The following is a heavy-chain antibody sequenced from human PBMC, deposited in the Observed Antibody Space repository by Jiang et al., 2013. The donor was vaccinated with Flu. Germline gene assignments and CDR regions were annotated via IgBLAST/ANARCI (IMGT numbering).Heavy chain of an antibody. CDR3: ARVSDDFWSGIGSWFDP. CDR2: INPNSGGT. J-gene: IGHJ5*02. D-gene: IGHD3-3*01. Sequence: GAEVKKPGASVKVSCKASGYTFTGYYMHWVRQAPGQGLEWMGWINPNSGGTNYAQKFQGRVTMTRDTSISTAYMELSRLRSDDTAVYYCARVSDDFWSGIGSWFDPWGQGTLVTVSS. V-gene: IGHV1-2*02. CDR1: GYTFTGYY.